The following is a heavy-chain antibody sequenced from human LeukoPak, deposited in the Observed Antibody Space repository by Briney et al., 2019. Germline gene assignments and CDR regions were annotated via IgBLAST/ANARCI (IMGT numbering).Heavy chain of an antibody. CDR3: ARDPIKDSSSWCGEGNYNWFDP. CDR1: GGSISSYY. Sequence: PSETLSLTCTVSGGSISSYYWSWIRQPAGKGLEWIGRIYSSGSTDYNPSLKSRVTMSVDTSKNQFSLKLRPVTAADTAVYYCARDPIKDSSSWCGEGNYNWFDPWGQGTLVTVSS. D-gene: IGHD6-13*01. J-gene: IGHJ5*02. CDR2: IYSSGST. V-gene: IGHV4-4*07.